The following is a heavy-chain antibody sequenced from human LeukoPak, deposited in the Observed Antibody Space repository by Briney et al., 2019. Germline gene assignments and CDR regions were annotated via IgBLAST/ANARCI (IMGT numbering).Heavy chain of an antibody. J-gene: IGHJ4*02. CDR2: IYPGDSDT. CDR1: GYSFTSYW. D-gene: IGHD4-11*01. V-gene: IGHV5-51*01. CDR3: ATSSVRVTTTLDY. Sequence: GESLKISRKGSGYSFTSYWIGWVRQMPGKGLEWMGIIYPGDSDTRYSPSFQGQVTISVDKSISTAYLQWSSLKASDTAMYYCATSSVRVTTTLDYWGQGTLVTVSS.